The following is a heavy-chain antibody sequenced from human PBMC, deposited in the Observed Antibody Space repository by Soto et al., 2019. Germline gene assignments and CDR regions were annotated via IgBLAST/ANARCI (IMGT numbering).Heavy chain of an antibody. J-gene: IGHJ6*03. V-gene: IGHV3-9*01. Sequence: PGGSLRLSCAASGFTFDDYAMHWVRQAPGKGLEWVSGISWNSGSIGYADSVKGRFTISRDNAKNSLYLQMNSLRAGDTALYYCAKDGVYCSSTSCHQYYYYYYMDVWGKGTTVTVSS. CDR1: GFTFDDYA. D-gene: IGHD2-2*01. CDR3: AKDGVYCSSTSCHQYYYYYYMDV. CDR2: ISWNSGSI.